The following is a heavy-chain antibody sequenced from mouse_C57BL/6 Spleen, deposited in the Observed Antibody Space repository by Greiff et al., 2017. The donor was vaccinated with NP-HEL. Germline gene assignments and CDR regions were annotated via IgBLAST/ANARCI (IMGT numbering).Heavy chain of an antibody. CDR3: ARRDDGYYGYFDV. CDR2: IDPSDSET. J-gene: IGHJ1*03. CDR1: GYTFTSYW. Sequence: VQLQQPGAELVRPGSSVKLSCKASGYTFTSYWMHWVKQRPIQGLEWIGNIDPSDSETHYNQKFKDKATLTVDKSSSTAYMQLSSLTSEDSAVYYCARRDDGYYGYFDVWGTGTTVTVSS. V-gene: IGHV1-52*01. D-gene: IGHD2-3*01.